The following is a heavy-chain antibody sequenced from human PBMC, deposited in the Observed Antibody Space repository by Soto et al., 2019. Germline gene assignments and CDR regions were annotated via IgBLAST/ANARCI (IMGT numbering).Heavy chain of an antibody. V-gene: IGHV3-30-3*01. D-gene: IGHD4-17*01. CDR2: ISYDGSNK. J-gene: IGHJ3*02. CDR3: ARPVTTVTERGAFDI. Sequence: QVQLVESGGGVVQPGRSLRLSSAASGFTFSSYAMHWVRQAPGKGLEWVAVISYDGSNKYYADSVKGRFTISRDNSKNTLYLPMNSLRAEDTAVYYCARPVTTVTERGAFDIWGQGTMVTVSS. CDR1: GFTFSSYA.